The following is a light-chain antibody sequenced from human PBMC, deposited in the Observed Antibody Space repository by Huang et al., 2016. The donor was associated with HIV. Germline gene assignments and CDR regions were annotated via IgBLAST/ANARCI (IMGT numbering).Light chain of an antibody. V-gene: IGKV1-39*01. J-gene: IGKJ1*01. CDR3: QQSYSTPPGT. CDR2: ASS. CDR1: QSISSY. Sequence: DIQMTQSPSSLSASVGDRVTITCRASQSISSYLNWYKQKPGTAPKLLIYASSSLQSGVPSRFSGSGSGTDFTLTISSLQPEDFATYYCQQSYSTPPGTFGQGTKVEIK.